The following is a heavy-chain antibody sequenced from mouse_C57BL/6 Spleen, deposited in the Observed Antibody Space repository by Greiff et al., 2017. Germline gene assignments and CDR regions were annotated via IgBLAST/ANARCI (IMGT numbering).Heavy chain of an antibody. CDR1: GYTFTSYW. J-gene: IGHJ1*03. V-gene: IGHV1-69*01. CDR3: ARGGNTTVVDHWYFDG. CDR2: IDPSDSYT. D-gene: IGHD1-1*01. Sequence: QVQLQQPGAELVMPGASVKLSCKASGYTFTSYWMHWVKQRPGQGLEWIGEIDPSDSYTNYNQKFKGKSTLTVDKSSSTAYMQLSSLTSEDSAVYYCARGGNTTVVDHWYFDGWGTGTTVTVSS.